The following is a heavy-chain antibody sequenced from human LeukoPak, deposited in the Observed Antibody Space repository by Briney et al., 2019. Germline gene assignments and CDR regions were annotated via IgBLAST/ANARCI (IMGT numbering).Heavy chain of an antibody. J-gene: IGHJ4*02. CDR3: ATYTQNFGAPGTDY. D-gene: IGHD3-10*01. CDR1: GFTFSKYW. V-gene: IGHV3-7*01. Sequence: GGSLRLSCTVSGFTFSKYWMRWVRQAPGKGLEWVASIDRDGREKRYVDSAEGRFTISRDNAKNSVYLQMTSLGAEDTAVYYCATYTQNFGAPGTDYWGQGTLVTVSS. CDR2: IDRDGREK.